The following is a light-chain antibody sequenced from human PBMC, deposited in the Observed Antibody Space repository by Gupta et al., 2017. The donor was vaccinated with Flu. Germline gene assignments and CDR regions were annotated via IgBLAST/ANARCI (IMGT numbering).Light chain of an antibody. J-gene: IGKJ1*01. V-gene: IGKV3-15*01. CDR3: QQYNNWPPGT. CDR1: QSVSSK. Sequence: EIVMTQSPATLSVPPGERATLSCRASQSVSSKLAWYQQKPGQAPRLLIYGAATRATGIPARFSGSGSGTEFTLTISSLQSEDFAVYFCQQYNNWPPGTFGRGTRVDLK. CDR2: GAA.